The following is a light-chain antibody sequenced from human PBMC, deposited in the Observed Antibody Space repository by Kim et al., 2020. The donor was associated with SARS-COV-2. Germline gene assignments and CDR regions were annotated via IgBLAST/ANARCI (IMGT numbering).Light chain of an antibody. Sequence: FVSPGERATLACRASQSVSSNLVWYQQKPGQAPRLLIYGASTRATGIPARFSGSGSGTEFTLTISSLQSEDFAVYYCQQYNNWPVTFGQGTKLEI. CDR1: QSVSSN. V-gene: IGKV3-15*01. J-gene: IGKJ2*01. CDR2: GAS. CDR3: QQYNNWPVT.